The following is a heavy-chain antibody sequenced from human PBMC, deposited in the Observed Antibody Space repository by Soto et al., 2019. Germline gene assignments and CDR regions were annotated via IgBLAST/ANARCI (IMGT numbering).Heavy chain of an antibody. V-gene: IGHV3-23*04. CDR3: AKDSSGYIFD. Sequence: EVQLVDSGGGLVQPGGSLRLSCAASGFTFSAYAMSWVRQAPGTGLEWVSLVSSGGDRTSYTDSVNGRFTISSDNSQNTLYLQLNSLRAEDTAVYYCAKDSSGYIFDWGQGTLVTVSS. CDR2: VSSGGDRT. J-gene: IGHJ4*02. D-gene: IGHD5-18*01. CDR1: GFTFSAYA.